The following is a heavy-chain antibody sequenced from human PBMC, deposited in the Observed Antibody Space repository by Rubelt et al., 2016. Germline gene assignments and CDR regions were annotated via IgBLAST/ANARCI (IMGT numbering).Heavy chain of an antibody. CDR1: GYTFTNHW. J-gene: IGHJ5*02. V-gene: IGHV1-46*01. Sequence: QVQLVQSGAEVKKPGASVKVSCKASGYTFTNHWMHWVRQVPGQGLEWMGVVNAGDGRTPYAQKFQGRFAMTRDTSTSKVYRGRRSLRSGDTAMYYCARDHSNSNGWWFDPWGQGTLVTVSS. D-gene: IGHD2/OR15-2a*01. CDR2: VNAGDGRT. CDR3: ARDHSNSNGWWFDP.